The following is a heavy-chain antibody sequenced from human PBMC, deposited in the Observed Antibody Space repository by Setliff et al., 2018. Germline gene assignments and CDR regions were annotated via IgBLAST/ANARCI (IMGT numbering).Heavy chain of an antibody. J-gene: IGHJ4*02. CDR2: IYTSGTT. Sequence: SETLSLTCAVSGGSIGSGVYYWTWIRQPAGKELEWIGHIYTSGTTNYNPSLKSRVSISADTSKNHFSLELSSVTAADTDVYYCARGRFQYVGDSYYFDFWGQGDLVTVSS. V-gene: IGHV4-61*09. CDR3: ARGRFQYVGDSYYFDF. D-gene: IGHD4-17*01. CDR1: GGSIGSGVYY.